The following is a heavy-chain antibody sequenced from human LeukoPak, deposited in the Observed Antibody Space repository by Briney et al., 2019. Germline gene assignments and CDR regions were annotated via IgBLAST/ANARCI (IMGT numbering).Heavy chain of an antibody. CDR1: GFSVSTDY. D-gene: IGHD7-27*01. V-gene: IGHV3-53*01. Sequence: GGSLRLFCAASGFSVSTDYMTWVRQAPGKGLEWVSTLYSGGNTYYADSVKGRFTISRDNSKNTLYLEMSSLRAEDTAVYSCARGWGSFENWGQGTLVAVSS. J-gene: IGHJ4*02. CDR2: LYSGGNT. CDR3: ARGWGSFEN.